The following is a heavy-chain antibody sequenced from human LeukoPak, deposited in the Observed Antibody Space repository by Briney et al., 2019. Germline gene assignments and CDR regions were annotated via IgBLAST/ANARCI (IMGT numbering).Heavy chain of an antibody. CDR3: ARRRDYGGNPFDY. D-gene: IGHD4-23*01. V-gene: IGHV2-5*01. CDR1: GFSLSTRGVG. J-gene: IGHJ4*02. CDR2: IYWNDDK. Sequence: SGPTLVKPTQPLTLTCTFSGFSLSTRGVGVGWIRQPPGKALEWLTLIYWNDDKRYSPSLKGRLTITNSTSQNQVVLTMRSISPMDTDTYYCARRRDYGGNPFDYWGQGTLVTVSS.